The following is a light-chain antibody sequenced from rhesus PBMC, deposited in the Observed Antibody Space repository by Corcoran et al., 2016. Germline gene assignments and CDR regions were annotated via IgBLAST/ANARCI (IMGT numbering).Light chain of an antibody. CDR3: QQYDDLPYS. Sequence: DIQMTQSPSSLSASVGDKVTITCHASQVISSWLAWYQQKPGKAPKPLIDNASSSQSGVPSRFSGSGSGTDYTLTISSLQPEEFATYYCQQYDDLPYSFGQGTKVEIK. CDR2: NAS. V-gene: IGKV1-19*01. CDR1: QVISSW. J-gene: IGKJ2*01.